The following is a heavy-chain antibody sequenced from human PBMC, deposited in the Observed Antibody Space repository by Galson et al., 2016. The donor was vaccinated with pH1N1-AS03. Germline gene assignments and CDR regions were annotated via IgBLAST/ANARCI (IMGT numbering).Heavy chain of an antibody. CDR2: IDPSGGPT. J-gene: IGHJ4*02. V-gene: IGHV1-46*01. D-gene: IGHD3-16*02. CDR3: ARRYYFDY. CDR1: GYTLTRYY. Sequence: SVKVSCKASGYTLTRYYMHWVRQAPGQGLEWMGIIDPSGGPTTYAPKFQGRITITTDTSTSTVYMELVSLRSEDTDVYYCARRYYFDYWGQGTLVTVSS.